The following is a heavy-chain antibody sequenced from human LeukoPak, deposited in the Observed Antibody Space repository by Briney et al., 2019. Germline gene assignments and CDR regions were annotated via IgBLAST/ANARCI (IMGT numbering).Heavy chain of an antibody. D-gene: IGHD2/OR15-2a*01. Sequence: PSETLSLTCTVSGGSFGNYYWSWIRQPPGKGLEWIGYIYDSGTTNYNPSLKSRVTISVDTATNQFSLKLRSVTAADTAVYYCARDFSAAFDIWGQGIMVTVSS. CDR2: IYDSGTT. J-gene: IGHJ3*02. CDR3: ARDFSAAFDI. V-gene: IGHV4-59*01. CDR1: GGSFGNYY.